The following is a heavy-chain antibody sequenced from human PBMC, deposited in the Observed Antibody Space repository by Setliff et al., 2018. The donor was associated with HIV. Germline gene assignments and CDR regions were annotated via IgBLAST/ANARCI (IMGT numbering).Heavy chain of an antibody. CDR2: IIPIFDTT. CDR3: ARSSLAAAGLGYMDV. Sequence: SVKVSCKASGYTFNNYGISWVRQAPGQRLEWMGWIIPIFDTTHYAQKFQGRVTITADESTSTAYMELSSLRSEDTAVYYCARSSLAAAGLGYMDVWGKGTTVTVSS. J-gene: IGHJ6*03. V-gene: IGHV1-69*13. CDR1: GYTFNNYG. D-gene: IGHD6-13*01.